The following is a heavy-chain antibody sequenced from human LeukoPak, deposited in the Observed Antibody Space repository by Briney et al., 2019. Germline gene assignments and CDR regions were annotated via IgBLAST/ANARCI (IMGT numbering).Heavy chain of an antibody. CDR1: GFTFSSYW. Sequence: PGGSLRLSCTASGFTFSSYWMTWVRQAPGKGLEWVANIKQDGSENYYVDSVTGRFTISRDNAKNSLYLQMNSLGAEDTAVYYCVRDYYYGSGAGGYGYWGQGTLVTVSS. CDR2: IKQDGSEN. V-gene: IGHV3-7*01. D-gene: IGHD3-10*01. J-gene: IGHJ4*02. CDR3: VRDYYYGSGAGGYGY.